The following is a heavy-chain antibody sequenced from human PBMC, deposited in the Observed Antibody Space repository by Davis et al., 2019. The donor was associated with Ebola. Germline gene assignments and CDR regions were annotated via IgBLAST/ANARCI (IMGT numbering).Heavy chain of an antibody. CDR3: ARVYGDYLGWGMDV. Sequence: HTRGSLRLSCAASGLTLSSYCMHWVRQAPGKGLVWVSRINSDGSSTSYADSVKGRFTISRDNAKNTLYLQMNSLRAEDTAVYYCARVYGDYLGWGMDVWGQGTTVTVSS. J-gene: IGHJ6*02. CDR1: GLTLSSYC. V-gene: IGHV3-74*01. D-gene: IGHD4-17*01. CDR2: INSDGSST.